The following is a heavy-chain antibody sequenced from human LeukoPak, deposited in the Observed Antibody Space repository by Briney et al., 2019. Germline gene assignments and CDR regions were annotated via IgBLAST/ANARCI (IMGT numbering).Heavy chain of an antibody. CDR2: IIPIFGTA. CDR3: ARSSGYDQKAPDY. D-gene: IGHD5-12*01. CDR1: GGTFSSYA. J-gene: IGHJ4*02. Sequence: GSSVKVSCKASGGTFSSYAISWVRQAPGQGLEWMGGIIPIFGTANYAQKFQGRVTITTDESTSTACMELSSLSSEDTAVYYCARSSGYDQKAPDYRGQGTLVTVSS. V-gene: IGHV1-69*05.